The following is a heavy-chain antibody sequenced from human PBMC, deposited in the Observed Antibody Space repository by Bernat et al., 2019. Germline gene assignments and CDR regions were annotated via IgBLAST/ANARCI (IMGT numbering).Heavy chain of an antibody. V-gene: IGHV3-30*01. D-gene: IGHD6-19*01. CDR3: AKIAVAAPRDY. J-gene: IGHJ4*02. CDR2: ISYDGSNK. Sequence: QVQLVESGGGVVQPGRSLRLSCAASGFTFSSYAMHWVRQAPGKGLEWVAVISYDGSNKYYADSVKGRFTISRDNSKNTLYLQMNSLRAEDTAVYYCAKIAVAAPRDYWGQGTLVTVSS. CDR1: GFTFSSYA.